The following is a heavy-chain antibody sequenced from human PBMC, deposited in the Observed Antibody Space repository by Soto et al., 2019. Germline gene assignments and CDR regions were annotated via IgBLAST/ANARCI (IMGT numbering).Heavy chain of an antibody. J-gene: IGHJ4*02. V-gene: IGHV3-23*01. Sequence: GGSLRLSCAASGFTFSSYAMGWVRQGPGKGLEWVTVVSIGGSTHYADSVRGRFTISRDNSKNTLSLQMNSLTAEDTAVYFCAKRRGAGGHFDYWGQGALVTVSS. CDR2: VSIGGST. CDR1: GFTFSSYA. D-gene: IGHD2-15*01. CDR3: AKRRGAGGHFDY.